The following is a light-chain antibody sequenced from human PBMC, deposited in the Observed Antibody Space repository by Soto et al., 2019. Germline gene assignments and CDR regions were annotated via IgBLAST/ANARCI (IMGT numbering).Light chain of an antibody. J-gene: IGKJ5*01. CDR1: QDIATY. V-gene: IGKV1-39*01. CDR3: QHNYGTPA. Sequence: DIQMTQSPSSLSASVGNRVTITCQASQDIATYLNWYQQKPGKAPNLLIYATSRLQSGVPSRFSGSRSGTDFTLTISSVQPEDFATYYCQHNYGTPAFGQGTRLEI. CDR2: ATS.